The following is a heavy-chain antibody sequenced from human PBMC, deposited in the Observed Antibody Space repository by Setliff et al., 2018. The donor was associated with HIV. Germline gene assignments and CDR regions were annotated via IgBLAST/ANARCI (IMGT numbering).Heavy chain of an antibody. CDR3: ARGRVLEWLLNH. D-gene: IGHD3-3*01. J-gene: IGHJ4*02. V-gene: IGHV3-48*01. CDR1: GFTFDSYS. Sequence: PGGSLRLSCATSGFTFDSYSIIWVRQAPGKGLEWVSYISGLGGGTIYYADSVRGRFTISRDNSKNTLFLQMNSLRPEDTAVYYCARGRVLEWLLNHWGQGTRVTVSS. CDR2: ISGLGGGTI.